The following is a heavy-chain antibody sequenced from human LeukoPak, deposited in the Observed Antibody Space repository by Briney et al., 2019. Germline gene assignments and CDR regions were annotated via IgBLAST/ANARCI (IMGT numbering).Heavy chain of an antibody. CDR1: GFTFSGST. J-gene: IGHJ4*02. D-gene: IGHD3-3*01. CDR2: IRTKGSDYAT. Sequence: GGSLRLSCAASGFTFSGSTMHWVRQAPGKGLEWVGHIRTKGSDYATGYAASVKGRFTISSDDSKNTAYLQMNSLKTEDTAIYYRARHVPYDFWSGFHDHWGQGALVAVSS. CDR3: ARHVPYDFWSGFHDH. V-gene: IGHV3-73*01.